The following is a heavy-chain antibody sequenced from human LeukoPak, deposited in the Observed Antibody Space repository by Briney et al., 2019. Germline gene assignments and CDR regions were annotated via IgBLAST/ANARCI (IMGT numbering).Heavy chain of an antibody. CDR2: IRYDGSNK. CDR1: GFTFSRYG. CDR3: AKDGGLCSGGSCYSGYYYHYMDV. J-gene: IGHJ6*03. Sequence: GGSLRLSCAASGFTFSRYGMHWVRQAPGKGLEWVAFIRYDGSNKYYADSVKGRFTICRDNSKNTLYLQMNSLRAEDTAVYYCAKDGGLCSGGSCYSGYYYHYMDVWGKGTTVTISS. D-gene: IGHD2-15*01. V-gene: IGHV3-30*02.